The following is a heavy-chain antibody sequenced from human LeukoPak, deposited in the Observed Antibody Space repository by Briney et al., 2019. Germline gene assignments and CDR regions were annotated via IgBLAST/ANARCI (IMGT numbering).Heavy chain of an antibody. J-gene: IGHJ6*03. CDR3: ARQRDYCSSTSCPLYMDV. V-gene: IGHV5-51*01. D-gene: IGHD2-2*01. CDR1: GYSFTSYW. CDR2: IYPGDSDT. Sequence: PGESLKISCKGSGYSFTSYWIGWVRQMPGKGLEWMGIIYPGDSDTRYSPSFQGQVTISADKSISTAYLQWSSLKASDTAMYYCARQRDYCSSTSCPLYMDVWGKGTTFTVSS.